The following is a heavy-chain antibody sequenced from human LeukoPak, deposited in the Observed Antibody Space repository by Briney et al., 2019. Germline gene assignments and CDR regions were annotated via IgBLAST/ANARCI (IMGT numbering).Heavy chain of an antibody. CDR1: GGSISSSSYY. CDR3: ARGGTDSSDY. CDR2: IYYSGST. Sequence: SETLSLTCTVSGGSISSSSYYWGWIRQPPGKGLEWIGSIYYSGSTCYNPSLKSRVTISVDTSKNQFSLKLSSVTAADTAVYYCARGGTDSSDYWGQGTLVTVSS. V-gene: IGHV4-39*01. J-gene: IGHJ4*02. D-gene: IGHD6-13*01.